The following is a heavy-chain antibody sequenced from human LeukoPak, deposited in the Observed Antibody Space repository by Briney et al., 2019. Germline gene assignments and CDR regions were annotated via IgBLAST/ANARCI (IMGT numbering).Heavy chain of an antibody. D-gene: IGHD3-16*01. Sequence: SVKVSCKGSGYTFTGYYMHWVRQAPGQGLEWMAWINPNSGATNYAQKFQGRVTVTRDTSISTAYMELSSLESDDTAVYYCARDLMTTPTWDFDYWGQGTLVSLSS. CDR3: ARDLMTTPTWDFDY. J-gene: IGHJ4*02. V-gene: IGHV1-2*02. CDR2: INPNSGAT. CDR1: GYTFTGYY.